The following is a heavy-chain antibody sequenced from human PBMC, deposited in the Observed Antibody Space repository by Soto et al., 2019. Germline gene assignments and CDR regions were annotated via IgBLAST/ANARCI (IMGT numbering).Heavy chain of an antibody. J-gene: IGHJ6*02. D-gene: IGHD6-13*01. Sequence: GESLKISCKGSGYSFTSYWISWVRQMPGKGLEWMGRIDPSDSYTNYSPSFQGHVTISADKSISTAYLQWSSLKASDTAMYYCETQQRIAAAGNYYYYGMDGWGQGTTVTVS. V-gene: IGHV5-10-1*01. CDR2: IDPSDSYT. CDR3: ETQQRIAAAGNYYYYGMDG. CDR1: GYSFTSYW.